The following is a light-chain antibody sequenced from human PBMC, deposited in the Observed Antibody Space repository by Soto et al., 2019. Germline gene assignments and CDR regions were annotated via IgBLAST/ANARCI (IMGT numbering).Light chain of an antibody. V-gene: IGKV3-20*01. CDR1: QRISNSY. CDR2: GAS. CDR3: QVYGNSPPRYT. Sequence: EVVLTQSPGTLSLSPGEGATLSCRANQRISNSYVAWYQQKPGLAPRLLIHGASSRATGIPDRFRGSGSGTDFTLTISRLEPEDFAVYYCQVYGNSPPRYTFGQGTKLDIK. J-gene: IGKJ2*01.